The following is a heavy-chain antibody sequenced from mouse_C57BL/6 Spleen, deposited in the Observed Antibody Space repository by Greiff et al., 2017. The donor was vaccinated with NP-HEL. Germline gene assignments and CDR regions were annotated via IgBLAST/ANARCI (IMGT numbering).Heavy chain of an antibody. Sequence: VQLQQPGAELVKPGASVKLSCKASGYTFTSYWMHWVKQRPGQGLEWIGMIHPNSGSTNYNEKFKSKATLTVDKSSSTAYMQLSSLTSEDSAVYYCARRGYGSRDWYFDVWGTGTTVTVSS. D-gene: IGHD1-1*01. J-gene: IGHJ1*03. CDR2: IHPNSGST. CDR1: GYTFTSYW. CDR3: ARRGYGSRDWYFDV. V-gene: IGHV1-64*01.